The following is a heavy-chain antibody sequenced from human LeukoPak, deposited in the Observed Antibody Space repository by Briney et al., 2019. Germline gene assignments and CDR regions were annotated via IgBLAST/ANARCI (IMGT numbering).Heavy chain of an antibody. D-gene: IGHD5-12*01. CDR2: INPSGGST. Sequence: GASVKVSCKASGYTFTSYYMHWVRQAPGQGLEWMGIINPSGGSTSYAQKFQGRVTITRNTSISTAYMELSSLRSEDTAVYYCARDQKSGLEGDAFDIWGQGTMVTISS. J-gene: IGHJ3*02. CDR3: ARDQKSGLEGDAFDI. CDR1: GYTFTSYY. V-gene: IGHV1-46*01.